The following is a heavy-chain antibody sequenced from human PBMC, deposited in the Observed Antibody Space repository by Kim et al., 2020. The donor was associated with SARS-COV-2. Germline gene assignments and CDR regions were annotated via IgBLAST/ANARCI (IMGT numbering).Heavy chain of an antibody. D-gene: IGHD3-22*01. CDR3: AREVYDSSGFFDY. J-gene: IGHJ4*02. Sequence: AQKPKGRVTMTTDTSTSTAYMELRSLRSDDTAVYYCAREVYDSSGFFDYWGQGTLVTVSS. V-gene: IGHV1-18*01.